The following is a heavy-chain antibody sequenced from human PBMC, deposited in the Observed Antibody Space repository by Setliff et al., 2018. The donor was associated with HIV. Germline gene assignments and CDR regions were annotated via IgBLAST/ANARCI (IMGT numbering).Heavy chain of an antibody. CDR2: ISAYNGNT. CDR3: ARALPFRTFGGFDP. Sequence: GASVKVSCKASGYAFTSYDISWVRQAPGQGLEWMGWISAYNGNTNYAQKPQGRVTMTTDTTTSTAYMARRSLRSDDTAVDYCARALPFRTFGGFDPWGQGTLVTVSS. CDR1: GYAFTSYD. V-gene: IGHV1-18*01. D-gene: IGHD3-10*01. J-gene: IGHJ5*02.